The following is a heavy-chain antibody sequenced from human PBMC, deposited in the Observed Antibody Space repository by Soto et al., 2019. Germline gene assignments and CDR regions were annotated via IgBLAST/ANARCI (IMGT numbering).Heavy chain of an antibody. V-gene: IGHV4-59*01. CDR2: ISNSGST. J-gene: IGHJ3*02. CDR1: HVSMTNYY. Sequence: PSETLSLTCTFSHVSMTNYYWSWIRQPPGKGLEWIGYISNSGSTNDNPSLKSRVTISVDTSKNQFSLKLSSLTAADTAVYYCARFSVDTDAFDIWGQGTMVTVSS. D-gene: IGHD5-18*01. CDR3: ARFSVDTDAFDI.